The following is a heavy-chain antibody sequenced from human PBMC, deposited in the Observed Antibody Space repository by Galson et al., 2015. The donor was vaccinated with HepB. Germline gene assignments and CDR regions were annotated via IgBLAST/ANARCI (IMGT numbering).Heavy chain of an antibody. V-gene: IGHV1-24*01. D-gene: IGHD2-15*01. CDR1: GYTLTELS. J-gene: IGHJ3*02. CDR3: ATDTVAATPGSLAFDI. CDR2: FDPEDGET. Sequence: SVKVSCKVSGYTLTELSMHWVRQTPGKGLEWMGGFDPEDGETIYAQKFQGRVTMTEDTSTDTAYMELSSLRSDDTAVYYCATDTVAATPGSLAFDIWGQGTMVTVSS.